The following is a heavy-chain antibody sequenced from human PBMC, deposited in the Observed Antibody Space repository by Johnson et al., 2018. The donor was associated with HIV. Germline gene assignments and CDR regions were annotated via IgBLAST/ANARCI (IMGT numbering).Heavy chain of an antibody. D-gene: IGHD1-26*01. V-gene: IGHV3-30*19. CDR1: GFTFSSYD. J-gene: IGHJ3*02. CDR2: ISSDESYI. CDR3: AKSWHSGSLYDAFHI. Sequence: QVQLVESGGGVVQPGRSLRLSCAASGFTFSSYDMHWVRQATGQGLAWVAVISSDESYIHYGDSVKGRFIVSKDNSKNPLYLQMSSLRAEDTAVYYCAKSWHSGSLYDAFHIWGQGTMVTVSS.